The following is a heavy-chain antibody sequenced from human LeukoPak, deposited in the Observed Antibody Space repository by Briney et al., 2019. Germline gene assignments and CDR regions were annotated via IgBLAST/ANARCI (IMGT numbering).Heavy chain of an antibody. Sequence: GGSLRLSCAASRFTFSTYWMHWVRQAPGKGLVWVSRINSDGSSTDYADSVKGRFTISRDNAKNTLYLQMNSLRAEDTAVYYCAKVLSTVFDYWGQGTLVTVSS. V-gene: IGHV3-74*01. J-gene: IGHJ4*02. D-gene: IGHD4-17*01. CDR1: RFTFSTYW. CDR2: INSDGSST. CDR3: AKVLSTVFDY.